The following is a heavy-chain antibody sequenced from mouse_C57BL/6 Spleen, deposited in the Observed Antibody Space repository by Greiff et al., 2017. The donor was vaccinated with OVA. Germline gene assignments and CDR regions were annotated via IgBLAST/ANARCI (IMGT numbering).Heavy chain of an antibody. D-gene: IGHD1-1*01. CDR2: IYPGDGDT. CDR1: GYAFSSSW. V-gene: IGHV1-82*01. J-gene: IGHJ2*01. CDR3: SLITTVVASSDY. Sequence: QVQLQQSGPELVKPGASVKISCKASGYAFSSSWMNWVKQRPGKGLEWIGRIYPGDGDTNYNGKFKGKATLTADKSSGTAYMQLSSLTSEDSAVYFCSLITTVVASSDYWGQGTTLTVSS.